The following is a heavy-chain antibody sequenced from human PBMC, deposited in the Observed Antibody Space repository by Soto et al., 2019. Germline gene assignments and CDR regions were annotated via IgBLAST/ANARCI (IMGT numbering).Heavy chain of an antibody. V-gene: IGHV3-23*01. J-gene: IGHJ4*02. Sequence: GGSLRLSCAASGFSFSTYVMMWVRQAPGKGLEWVAGISGSGGITYYTDSVKGRFTISRDNSKNTLYLQMSSLRAEDTAVYYCAKDRAGASGRTGRSDFWGQGTLVTVSS. D-gene: IGHD6-19*01. CDR2: ISGSGGIT. CDR3: AKDRAGASGRTGRSDF. CDR1: GFSFSTYV.